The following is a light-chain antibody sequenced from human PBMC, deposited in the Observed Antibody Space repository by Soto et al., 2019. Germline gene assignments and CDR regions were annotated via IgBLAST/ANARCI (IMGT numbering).Light chain of an antibody. CDR3: HQYNSYPRT. J-gene: IGKJ1*01. CDR1: QSIRSW. V-gene: IGKV1-5*01. Sequence: DIQMTQSPSTLSASVGDRVTITCRASQSIRSWLAWYQQKPGKAPELLIYDASSLNRGVPSRFSGSGSGTDVSLTISRLQPDDFATYYCHQYNSYPRTFGHGTKVDIK. CDR2: DAS.